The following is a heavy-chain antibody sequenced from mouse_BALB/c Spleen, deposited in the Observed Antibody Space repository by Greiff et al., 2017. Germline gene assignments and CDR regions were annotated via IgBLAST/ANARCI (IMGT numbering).Heavy chain of an antibody. Sequence: SGAELMKPGASVKISCKATGYTFSSYWIEWVKQRPGHGLEWIGEILPGSGSTNYNEKFKGKATFTADTSSNTAYMQLSSLTSEDSAVYYCARGWLLRPHWYFDVWGAGTTVTGSS. CDR3: ARGWLLRPHWYFDV. J-gene: IGHJ1*01. CDR2: ILPGSGST. D-gene: IGHD2-3*01. V-gene: IGHV1-9*01. CDR1: GYTFSSYW.